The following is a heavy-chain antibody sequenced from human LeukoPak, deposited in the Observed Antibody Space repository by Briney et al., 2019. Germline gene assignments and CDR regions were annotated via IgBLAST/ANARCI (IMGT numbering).Heavy chain of an antibody. Sequence: GASVKVSCKASGYTFTSYGISWVRQAPGQGLEWMGGISAYNGNTNYAQKLQGRVTMTTDTSTSTAYMELRSLRSDDTAVYYCARDFELMYSSSWYRFDYWGQGTLVTVSS. CDR1: GYTFTSYG. J-gene: IGHJ4*02. V-gene: IGHV1-18*01. D-gene: IGHD6-13*01. CDR2: ISAYNGNT. CDR3: ARDFELMYSSSWYRFDY.